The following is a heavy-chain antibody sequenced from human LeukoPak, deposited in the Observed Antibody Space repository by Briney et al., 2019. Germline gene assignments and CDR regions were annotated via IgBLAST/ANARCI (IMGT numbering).Heavy chain of an antibody. Sequence: PGRSLRLSCAASGFTFSSFGMHWVRQAPGKGLEWVAVIWYDGGHKYYADSVKGRFSISRDNSKNTLYLRMNSLRAEDTAVYYCARDRDYDSANFDYWGQGTLVTVSS. D-gene: IGHD3-22*01. CDR1: GFTFSSFG. J-gene: IGHJ4*02. CDR3: ARDRDYDSANFDY. V-gene: IGHV3-33*01. CDR2: IWYDGGHK.